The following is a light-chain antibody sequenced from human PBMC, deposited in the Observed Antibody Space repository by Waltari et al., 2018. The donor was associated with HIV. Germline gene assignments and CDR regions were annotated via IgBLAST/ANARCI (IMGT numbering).Light chain of an antibody. J-gene: IGKJ1*01. CDR2: GAS. V-gene: IGKV3-20*01. Sequence: EIVLTQSPGTLSLSPGERATLSCRASQSISSSDLAWYQQKPGQAPRLLIYGASSGATGIPDRFSGSGSGTDFTLTISRLEPEDFAVYYCQQYGNSPQTFGQGTKVEIK. CDR3: QQYGNSPQT. CDR1: QSISSSD.